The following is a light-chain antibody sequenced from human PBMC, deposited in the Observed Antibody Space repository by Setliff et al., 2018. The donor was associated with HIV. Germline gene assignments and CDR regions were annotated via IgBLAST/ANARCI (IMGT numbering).Light chain of an antibody. Sequence: SYELTQPPSVSVAPGKTARITCGGNKIGSKSVHWYQQKPGQAPVLVVYDDSDRPSGIPERIPGSNSGNTATLTINRVEAGDEADYYCQVWDSSSDSYVFGTGTKVTVL. CDR3: QVWDSSSDSYV. V-gene: IGLV3-21*03. CDR2: DDS. CDR1: KIGSKS. J-gene: IGLJ1*01.